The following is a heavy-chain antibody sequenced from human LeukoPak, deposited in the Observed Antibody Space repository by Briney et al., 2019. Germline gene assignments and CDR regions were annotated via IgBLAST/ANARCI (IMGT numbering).Heavy chain of an antibody. CDR1: GFTFSYAW. CDR3: TTEYHYGSGIYYLR. V-gene: IGHV3-15*01. Sequence: GGFLTLSCAASGFTFSYAWMSWVRQAPGKGLEWVGRIKSKTNGGTTDYAAPVKGRFTISRDDSKTTLYLQMNSLKTEDTAVYYCTTEYHYGSGIYYLRWGQGTLVTVSS. J-gene: IGHJ4*02. CDR2: IKSKTNGGTT. D-gene: IGHD3-10*01.